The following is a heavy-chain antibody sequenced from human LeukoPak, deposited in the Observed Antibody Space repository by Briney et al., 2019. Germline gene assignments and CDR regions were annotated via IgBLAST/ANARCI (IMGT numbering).Heavy chain of an antibody. CDR3: TYYYDSSGYLDY. CDR1: GGTFSSYA. J-gene: IGHJ4*02. Sequence: SVKVSCKASGGTFSSYAISWVRQAPGQGLEWMGRIIPIFGTANYAQKFQGRVTITTDESTSTAYMELSSLRSEDTAVYYCTYYYDSSGYLDYWGQGTLVTVSS. D-gene: IGHD3-22*01. CDR2: IIPIFGTA. V-gene: IGHV1-69*05.